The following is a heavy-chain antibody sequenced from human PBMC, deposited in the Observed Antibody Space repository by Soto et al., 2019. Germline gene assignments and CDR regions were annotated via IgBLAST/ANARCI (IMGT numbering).Heavy chain of an antibody. J-gene: IGHJ4*02. V-gene: IGHV3-48*02. CDR3: ARDRDGDEDFDS. D-gene: IGHD2-15*01. CDR2: ISSTSPTT. Sequence: EVQLVESGGGLVQPGGSLRLSCAASGFTFSTYDMNWVRQAPGKGLEWISFISSTSPTTSYADSVRGRFTISRDDARNSLYLPMNGLRDDDTAVYYCARDRDGDEDFDSWGQGTLVTVSS. CDR1: GFTFSTYD.